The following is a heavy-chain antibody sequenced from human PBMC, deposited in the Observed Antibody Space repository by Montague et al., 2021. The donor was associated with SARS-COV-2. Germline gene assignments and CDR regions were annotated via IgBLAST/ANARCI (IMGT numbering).Heavy chain of an antibody. CDR3: ARGDHPQSGSRCFFDT. CDR2: IYSSGNA. V-gene: IGHV4-4*07. J-gene: IGHJ4*02. CDR1: GGSINYYY. D-gene: IGHD6-13*01. Sequence: SETLSLTCTVSGGSINYYYWHWLRQSAAKGLEWIGRIYSSGNANYSPSLKSRVTMSVDTSQNQFSLKLNSLTAADTAVYYCARGDHPQSGSRCFFDTWGQGALVTVSS.